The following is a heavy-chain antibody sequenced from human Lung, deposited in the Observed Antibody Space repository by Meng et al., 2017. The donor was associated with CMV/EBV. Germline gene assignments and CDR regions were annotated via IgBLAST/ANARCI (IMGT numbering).Heavy chain of an antibody. V-gene: IGHV3-23*01. CDR1: GFTFSSYA. D-gene: IGHD1-26*01. J-gene: IGHJ4*02. CDR3: AKRPFSGNYSPGTLDY. Sequence: GESXKISCAASGFTFSSYAMSWVRQAPGKGLEWVSGISGSGGSTYYADSVKGRFTISRDNSKNTLFLQMNSLRAEDTAVYYCAKRPFSGNYSPGTLDYWGQGTXVTVSS. CDR2: ISGSGGST.